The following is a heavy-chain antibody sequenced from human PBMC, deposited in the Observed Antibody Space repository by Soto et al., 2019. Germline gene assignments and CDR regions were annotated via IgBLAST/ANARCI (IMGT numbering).Heavy chain of an antibody. D-gene: IGHD2-2*01. CDR1: GGTFSSYA. CDR3: ARVVVPAAMVPAFDI. Sequence: GASVKVSCKASGGTFSSYAISWVRQAPGQGLEWMGGIIPIFGTANYAQKFQGRVTITADESTSTAYMELSSLRSEDTAVYYCARVVVPAAMVPAFDIWGQGTMVTVSS. V-gene: IGHV1-69*13. CDR2: IIPIFGTA. J-gene: IGHJ3*02.